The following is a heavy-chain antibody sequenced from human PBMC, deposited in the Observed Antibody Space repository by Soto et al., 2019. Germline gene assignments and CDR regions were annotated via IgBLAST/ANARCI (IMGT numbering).Heavy chain of an antibody. CDR1: GFTFISSF. Sequence: GGSLRLSCVASGFTFISSFMGWIRQAPGKGLEWVANINQDGGVTYYVDSVEGRFTISRDHTKDSLYLQMNSLRGEDTAIYYCARYYRGSGRYFFDYWGQGTLVTVSS. D-gene: IGHD6-19*01. V-gene: IGHV3-7*03. J-gene: IGHJ4*02. CDR2: INQDGGVT. CDR3: ARYYRGSGRYFFDY.